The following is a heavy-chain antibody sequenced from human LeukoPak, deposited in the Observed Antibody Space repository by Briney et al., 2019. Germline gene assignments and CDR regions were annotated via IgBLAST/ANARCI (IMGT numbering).Heavy chain of an antibody. J-gene: IGHJ4*02. CDR3: ARVGDYENSGSQPFDY. D-gene: IGHD3-22*01. Sequence: GGSLRLSCAASGFTFGSYGMHWVRQAPGKGLEWVAVISYDGSNKYYADSVKGRFTISRDNSKNTLYLQMNNLRVEDTAVYYCARVGDYENSGSQPFDYWGQGTLVTVSS. V-gene: IGHV3-30*03. CDR2: ISYDGSNK. CDR1: GFTFGSYG.